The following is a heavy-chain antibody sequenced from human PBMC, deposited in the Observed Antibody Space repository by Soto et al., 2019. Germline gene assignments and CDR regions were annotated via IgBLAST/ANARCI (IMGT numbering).Heavy chain of an antibody. J-gene: IGHJ4*02. CDR3: AIFGREGYCISGSCFD. CDR2: FDPEDGET. CDR1: GYTLTELS. D-gene: IGHD2-15*01. Sequence: QVQLVQSGAEVKKPGASVKVSCKVSGYTLTELSMHWVRQAPGKGLEWMGGFDPEDGETIYAQKFQGRVTMTEDTSTDTAYMELSGLRSDDTAVYYCAIFGREGYCISGSCFDWGQGTLVTVSS. V-gene: IGHV1-24*01.